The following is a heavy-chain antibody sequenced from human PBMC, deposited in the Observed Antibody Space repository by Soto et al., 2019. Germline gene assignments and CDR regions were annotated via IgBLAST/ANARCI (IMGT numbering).Heavy chain of an antibody. CDR1: GGTLNSYG. D-gene: IGHD6-6*01. Sequence: QVQLVQSGAEVKKPGSSVKVSCKASGGTLNSYGFNWVRQAPGQGLEWMGGVIPMFGTANYAQKFQGRVTITADKSTSTSYMEVKSLRSEDTAVYYCARGDDILARRGDYFDYWGQGTQVTVSS. CDR2: VIPMFGTA. CDR3: ARGDDILARRGDYFDY. V-gene: IGHV1-69*06. J-gene: IGHJ4*02.